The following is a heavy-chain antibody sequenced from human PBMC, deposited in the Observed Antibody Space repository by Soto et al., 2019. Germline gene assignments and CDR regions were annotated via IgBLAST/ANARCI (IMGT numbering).Heavy chain of an antibody. CDR2: IKQDGSEK. D-gene: IGHD1-1*01. J-gene: IGHJ6*02. CDR3: ARDGTGGLDDYGMDV. CDR1: GFTFSSYW. Sequence: PGGSLRLSCAASGFTFSSYWMSWVRQAPGKGLEWVANIKQDGSEKYYVDSVKGRFTISRDNAKNSLYLQMNSLRAEDTAVYYCARDGTGGLDDYGMDVWGQGTTVTVSS. V-gene: IGHV3-7*01.